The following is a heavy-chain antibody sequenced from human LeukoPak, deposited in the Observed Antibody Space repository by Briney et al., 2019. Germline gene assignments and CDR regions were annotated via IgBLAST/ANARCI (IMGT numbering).Heavy chain of an antibody. CDR1: GFTFSSYW. CDR3: ARDLSGSYYTYFDY. J-gene: IGHJ4*02. Sequence: GGSLRLSCAASGFTFSSYWMSWVRQAPGKGLEWVANIKQDGSEKYYVDSVKGRFTISRDNAMNSLYLQMNSLRAEDTAVYYCARDLSGSYYTYFDYWGQGTLVTVSS. D-gene: IGHD3-10*01. V-gene: IGHV3-7*03. CDR2: IKQDGSEK.